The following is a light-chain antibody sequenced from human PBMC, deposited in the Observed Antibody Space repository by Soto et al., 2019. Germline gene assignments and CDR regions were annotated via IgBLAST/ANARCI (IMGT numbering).Light chain of an antibody. Sequence: DIQMTQSPSSLSASVGDRVTITCRASQGVSNFLAWYQQKPGKVPKLLIYAASTLQSGVPSRFSGSRSGTDFTLTISSLQPEDVATYYCQKYNSAPRTFGQGTKVEIK. CDR1: QGVSNF. J-gene: IGKJ1*01. V-gene: IGKV1-27*01. CDR3: QKYNSAPRT. CDR2: AAS.